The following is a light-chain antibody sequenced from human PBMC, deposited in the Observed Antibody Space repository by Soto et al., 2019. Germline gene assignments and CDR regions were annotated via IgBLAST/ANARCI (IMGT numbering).Light chain of an antibody. Sequence: QSVLTQPASVSGPPGQSITISCTGTSSDVGGYNYVSWYQHHPGKAPKLMIYEVSNRPSGVSNRFSGSKSGNTASLTISGLQADDEADYYCSSYAGSNTHVFGTGTKLTVL. CDR2: EVS. V-gene: IGLV2-14*01. J-gene: IGLJ1*01. CDR3: SSYAGSNTHV. CDR1: SSDVGGYNY.